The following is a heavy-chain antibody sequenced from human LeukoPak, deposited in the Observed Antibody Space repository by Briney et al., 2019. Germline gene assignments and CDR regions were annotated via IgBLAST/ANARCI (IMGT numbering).Heavy chain of an antibody. CDR1: GFTFSSYW. CDR2: IKQDGSEK. CDR3: AGGTYYYDSSGYYDFDY. Sequence: GGSLRLSCAASGFTFSSYWMRWVRQAPGKGLEWVANIKQDGSEKYYVDSVKGRFTISRDNAKNSLYLQMNSLRAEDTAVYYCAGGTYYYDSSGYYDFDYWGQGTLVTVSS. J-gene: IGHJ4*02. V-gene: IGHV3-7*01. D-gene: IGHD3-22*01.